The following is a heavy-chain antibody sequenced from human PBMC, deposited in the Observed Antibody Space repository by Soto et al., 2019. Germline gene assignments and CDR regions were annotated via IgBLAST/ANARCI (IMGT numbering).Heavy chain of an antibody. V-gene: IGHV3-21*01. Sequence: EVQLVESGGGLVKPGGSLRLSCAASGFTFSSYSMNWVRQAPGKGLEWVSSITSSSTYIYYADSVKGRFTISRDNADNSLCLQMNSLGGEDTAVYYGARGGSRAAQLPLFYYYYMDVWGKGTTVTVSS. J-gene: IGHJ6*03. D-gene: IGHD6-6*01. CDR2: ITSSSTYI. CDR3: ARGGSRAAQLPLFYYYYMDV. CDR1: GFTFSSYS.